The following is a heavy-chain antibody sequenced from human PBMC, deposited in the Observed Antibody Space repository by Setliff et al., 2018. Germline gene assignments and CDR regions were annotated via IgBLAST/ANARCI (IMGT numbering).Heavy chain of an antibody. J-gene: IGHJ4*02. D-gene: IGHD2-15*01. Sequence: SETLSLTCTVSGGSVSNSGFFWGWLRQAPGKGLEWIGNIYDSGSSNYNASLKSRLIITRDTSKNQISLKLTSVTAADTAVYYCARTCSGSGCYAGLESWGQGTPVTVSS. CDR2: IYDSGSS. CDR1: GGSVSNSGFF. CDR3: ARTCSGSGCYAGLES. V-gene: IGHV4-39*01.